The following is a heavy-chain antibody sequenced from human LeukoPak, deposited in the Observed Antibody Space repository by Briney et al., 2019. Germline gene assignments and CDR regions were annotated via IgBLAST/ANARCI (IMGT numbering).Heavy chain of an antibody. J-gene: IGHJ4*02. CDR1: GFTFSDAW. V-gene: IGHV3-15*01. Sequence: GGSLRLSCVASGFTFSDAWMTWVRQAPRTGLEWVGRIKSKRRGGTTDYAAPVKGRFTISRDDSKSTLYLQMNGLKSEDTALYYCTGSPYATNDFWGQGTWVTVSS. CDR3: TGSPYATNDF. D-gene: IGHD2-8*01. CDR2: IKSKRRGGTT.